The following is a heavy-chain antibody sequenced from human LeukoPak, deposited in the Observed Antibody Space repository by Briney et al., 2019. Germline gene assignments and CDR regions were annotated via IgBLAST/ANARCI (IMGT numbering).Heavy chain of an antibody. Sequence: SETLSLTCTVSGGSISSYYWSWIRQPPGKGLEWIGYIYYSGNTNYNPSLKSRLTVSIDTSKNQFSLKLSSVTAADTAVYYCARHWVGATMIDYWGQGTLVTVSS. J-gene: IGHJ4*02. CDR1: GGSISSYY. CDR3: ARHWVGATMIDY. CDR2: IYYSGNT. V-gene: IGHV4-59*08. D-gene: IGHD1-26*01.